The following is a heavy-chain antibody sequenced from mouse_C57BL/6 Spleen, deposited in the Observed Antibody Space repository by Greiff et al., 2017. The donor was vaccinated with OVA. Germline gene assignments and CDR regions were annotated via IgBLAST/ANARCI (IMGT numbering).Heavy chain of an antibody. D-gene: IGHD3-1*01. V-gene: IGHV1-76*01. CDR3: ARSGAFDY. CDR1: GYTFTDYY. CDR2: IYPGSGNT. Sequence: VKLMESGAELVRPGASVKLSCKASGYTFTDYYINWVKQRPGQGLEWIARIYPGSGNTYYNEKFKGKATLTAEKSSSTAYMQLSSLTSEDSAVYFCARSGAFDYWGQGTTLTVSS. J-gene: IGHJ2*01.